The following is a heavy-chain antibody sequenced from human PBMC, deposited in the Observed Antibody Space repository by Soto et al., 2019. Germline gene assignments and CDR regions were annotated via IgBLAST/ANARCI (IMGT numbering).Heavy chain of an antibody. CDR2: ISYDGSNK. V-gene: IGHV3-30-3*01. Sequence: GGSLRLSCAASGFTFSSYAMHWVRQAPGKGLEWVAVISYDGSNKYYADSVKGRFTISRDNSKNTLYLQMNSLRAEDTAVYYCARVEDYYGSGITPSYFHYWGQGTLVTVSS. CDR1: GFTFSSYA. D-gene: IGHD3-10*01. J-gene: IGHJ4*02. CDR3: ARVEDYYGSGITPSYFHY.